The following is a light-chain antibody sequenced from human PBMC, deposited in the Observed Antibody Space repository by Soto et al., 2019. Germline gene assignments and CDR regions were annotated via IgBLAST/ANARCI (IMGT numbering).Light chain of an antibody. Sequence: GDRVTITCRASQSISSWLAWYQQKPGKAPKLLIYDASSLESGVPSRFSGSGSGTDFTLTISSLQSEDFATYYCQQLNSYPITFGQGTRLEI. CDR1: QSISSW. CDR2: DAS. V-gene: IGKV1-5*01. CDR3: QQLNSYPIT. J-gene: IGKJ5*01.